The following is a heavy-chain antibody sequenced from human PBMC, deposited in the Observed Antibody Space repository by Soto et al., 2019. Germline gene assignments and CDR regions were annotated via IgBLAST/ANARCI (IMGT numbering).Heavy chain of an antibody. D-gene: IGHD2-8*01. Sequence: SETLSLTCTVSGGSISSYYWSWIRPPPGKGLEWIGYIYYSGSTNYNPSLKIRVSISVDRSKSQFSLKLSSVTAADTAVYYCARDLCSIVVCSGPGLWAHGTLVRVAS. CDR2: IYYSGST. J-gene: IGHJ4*01. CDR1: GGSISSYY. CDR3: ARDLCSIVVCSGPGL. V-gene: IGHV4-59*01.